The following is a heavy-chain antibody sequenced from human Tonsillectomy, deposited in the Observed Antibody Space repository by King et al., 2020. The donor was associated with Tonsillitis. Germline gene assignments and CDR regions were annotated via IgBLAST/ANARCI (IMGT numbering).Heavy chain of an antibody. CDR2: ISYDGTNT. Sequence: GKGLEWVADISYDGTNTYYADSVKGRFTISRDNSKNTLHLQMNSLRAEDTAVYYCVRDEYWGQGTLVTVSS. V-gene: IGHV3-30-3*01. J-gene: IGHJ4*02. CDR3: VRDEY.